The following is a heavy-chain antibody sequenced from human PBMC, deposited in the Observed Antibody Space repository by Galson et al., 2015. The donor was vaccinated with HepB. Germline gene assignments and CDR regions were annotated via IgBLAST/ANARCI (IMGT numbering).Heavy chain of an antibody. CDR3: HGFWVGYSITDY. D-gene: IGHD5-12*01. J-gene: IGHJ4*02. Sequence: SLRLSCAASGFTFSNAWMNWVRQAPGKGLEWVGRIKSKTDGGTTDYAAPVKGRFTISRDDSKNTLYLQMNSLKTEDTAVYYCHGFWVGYSITDYWGQGTLVTVSS. CDR1: GFTFSNAW. V-gene: IGHV3-15*07. CDR2: IKSKTDGGTT.